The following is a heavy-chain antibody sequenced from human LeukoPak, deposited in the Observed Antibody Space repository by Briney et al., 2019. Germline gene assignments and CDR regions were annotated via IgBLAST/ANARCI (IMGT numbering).Heavy chain of an antibody. Sequence: GGSLRLSCAAFGFIFDDYGMSWVRQAPGKGLEWVSGINWNGGSTGYADSVKGRVTISRDNAKNSLYLQMNSLRAEDTALYYCARVQLVDYYYYSYMDVWGKGTTVTVSS. CDR2: INWNGGST. J-gene: IGHJ6*03. V-gene: IGHV3-20*04. CDR3: ARVQLVDYYYYSYMDV. D-gene: IGHD6-6*01. CDR1: GFIFDDYG.